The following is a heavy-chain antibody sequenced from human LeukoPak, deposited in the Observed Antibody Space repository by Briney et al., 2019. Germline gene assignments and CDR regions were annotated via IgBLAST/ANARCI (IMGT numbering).Heavy chain of an antibody. V-gene: IGHV3-11*04. CDR3: ARDYYYDSSGRSDAFDI. CDR2: ISSSSSTI. CDR1: GFTFSDYN. D-gene: IGHD3-22*01. Sequence: GGSLRLSCAASGFTFSDYNMRWIRQAPGKGLEWVSYISSSSSTIYYADSVKGRFTISRDNAKNSLYLQMNSLRAEDTAVYYCARDYYYDSSGRSDAFDIWGQGTMVTVSS. J-gene: IGHJ3*02.